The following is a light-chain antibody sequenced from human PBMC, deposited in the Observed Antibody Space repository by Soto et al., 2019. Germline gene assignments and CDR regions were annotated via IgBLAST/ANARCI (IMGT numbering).Light chain of an antibody. CDR1: SSDVGGYNS. V-gene: IGLV2-14*01. J-gene: IGLJ1*01. CDR2: EVR. Sequence: QSVLTQPASVSGSPGQSITISCTGTSSDVGGYNSVSWYQQHPGKAPKLLISEVRHRPSGVSDRFSGSQSANTASLTISGLQAEDEADHYCSSFTTSNTYVFGTGTKVTVL. CDR3: SSFTTSNTYV.